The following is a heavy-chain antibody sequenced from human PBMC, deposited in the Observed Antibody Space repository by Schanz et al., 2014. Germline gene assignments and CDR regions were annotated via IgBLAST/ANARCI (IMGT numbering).Heavy chain of an antibody. Sequence: QVHLVESGGGLVKPGGSLRLSCAASGFTFSDYYMTWIRQAPGKGLEWVSYINGGGETTYYADSVRGRFTISRDNAKNSLFLQMNSLRAEDTAKYYCARYPRILGAFDVWGQGTVVAVS. J-gene: IGHJ3*01. CDR3: ARYPRILGAFDV. CDR2: INGGGETT. D-gene: IGHD3-16*01. CDR1: GFTFSDYY. V-gene: IGHV3-11*01.